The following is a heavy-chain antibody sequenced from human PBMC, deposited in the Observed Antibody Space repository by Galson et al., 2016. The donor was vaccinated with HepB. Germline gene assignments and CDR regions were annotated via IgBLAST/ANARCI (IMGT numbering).Heavy chain of an antibody. CDR1: GGSFNVYY. Sequence: SETLSLTCGVSGGSFNVYYWSWIRQPPGKGLEWIGEVNHSGATKYNPTPKSRVTISADTPKNQFSLKLTSMTAADTAVYYCAGVVVAATNWFDPWGQGTLVTVSS. CDR3: AGVVVAATNWFDP. J-gene: IGHJ5*02. CDR2: VNHSGAT. V-gene: IGHV4-34*01. D-gene: IGHD2-15*01.